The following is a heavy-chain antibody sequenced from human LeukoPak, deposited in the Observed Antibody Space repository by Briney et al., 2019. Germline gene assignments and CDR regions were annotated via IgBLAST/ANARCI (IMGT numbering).Heavy chain of an antibody. CDR3: SRENGAFSPFGY. Sequence: SGTLSLTCGVSGGSVTSTNWWSWVRQPPGQGLEWIGEVSLSGLTNYNPSLSSRVIMALDTSKNHLSLHLTSVTAADTAVYYCSRENGAFSPFGYWGQGYLVTVSS. J-gene: IGHJ4*02. CDR2: VSLSGLT. V-gene: IGHV4-4*02. D-gene: IGHD2-8*01. CDR1: GGSVTSTNW.